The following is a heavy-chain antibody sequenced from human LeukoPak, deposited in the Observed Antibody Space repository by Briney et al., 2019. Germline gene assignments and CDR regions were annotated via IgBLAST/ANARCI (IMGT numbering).Heavy chain of an antibody. Sequence: ASVKVSCKVSGYTLTELSMHWVRQAPGKGLEWMGGFDPEDGETIYAQKFQGRVTMTEDTSTDTAYMELSSPRSEDTAVYYCATDLLIGVGYSYGSLDYWGQGTLVTVSS. CDR1: GYTLTELS. CDR3: ATDLLIGVGYSYGSLDY. CDR2: FDPEDGET. D-gene: IGHD5-18*01. V-gene: IGHV1-24*01. J-gene: IGHJ4*02.